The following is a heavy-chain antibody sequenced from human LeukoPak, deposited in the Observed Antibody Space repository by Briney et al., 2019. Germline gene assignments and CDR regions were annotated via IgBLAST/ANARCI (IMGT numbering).Heavy chain of an antibody. V-gene: IGHV4-59*01. Sequence: SETLSLTCTVSGGSISSYYWSWIRQPPGKGLEWIGYIYYSGGTNYNPSLKSRVTISVDTSKNQFSLKLSSVTAADTAVYYCARTSEFWSGYQPFDYWGQGTPVTVSS. CDR2: IYYSGGT. CDR3: ARTSEFWSGYQPFDY. J-gene: IGHJ4*02. CDR1: GGSISSYY. D-gene: IGHD3-3*01.